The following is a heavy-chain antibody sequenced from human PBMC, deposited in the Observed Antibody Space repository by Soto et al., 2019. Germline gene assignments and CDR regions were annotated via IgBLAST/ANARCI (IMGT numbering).Heavy chain of an antibody. CDR1: GFTFTGYT. CDR3: ARDPGVWGEGSDFDY. CDR2: ISSSGSFV. Sequence: EVQLVESGGGLVKPGGSLRLSCAASGFTFTGYTMNWVRQAPGKGLEWVSGISSSGSFVFYAGSVKGRFTISRDNAKNSLHLQMNSLRAEDTAFYYCARDPGVWGEGSDFDYWGQGSLVIVSS. D-gene: IGHD3-16*01. J-gene: IGHJ4*02. V-gene: IGHV3-21*01.